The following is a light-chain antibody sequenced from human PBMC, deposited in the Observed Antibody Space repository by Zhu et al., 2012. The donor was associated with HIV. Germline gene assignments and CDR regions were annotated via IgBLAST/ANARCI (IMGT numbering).Light chain of an antibody. J-gene: IGKJ1*01. CDR1: QSVSSN. Sequence: ETVMTQSPATLSVSPGERATLSCRASQSVSSNLAWYQKKPGQAPRLLIYGASTRPPGIPARFSGSGPGTEFTLTISSLQSEDFAVYYCHQYNNWPLWTFGQGTKVEI. CDR2: GAS. CDR3: HQYNNWPLWT. V-gene: IGKV3-15*01.